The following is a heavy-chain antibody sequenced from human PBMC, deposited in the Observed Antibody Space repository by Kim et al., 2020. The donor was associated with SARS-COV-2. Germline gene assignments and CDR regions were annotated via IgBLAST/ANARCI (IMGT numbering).Heavy chain of an antibody. Sequence: SETLSLTCTVSGDSISDGNYYWSWIRQHRGKGLEWIGYIYYSGSTHYNPSLKSRVTISLDTSKNQFSLKLSSVTAADTALYYCARAVIGYFYGMDVWGLGTTVTVSS. J-gene: IGHJ6*02. CDR1: GDSISDGNYY. CDR3: ARAVIGYFYGMDV. CDR2: IYYSGST. V-gene: IGHV4-31*03.